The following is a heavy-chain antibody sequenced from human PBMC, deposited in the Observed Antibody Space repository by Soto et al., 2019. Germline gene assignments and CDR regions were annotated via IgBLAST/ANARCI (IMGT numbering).Heavy chain of an antibody. V-gene: IGHV2-5*02. Sequence: QITLNESGPALVKPTQTLTLTCTFSGFSLNTRDVGVGWIRQPPGKALEWLGVVYWDDDKTYSPSLKSRLTITKDTTTNQVVLRMTTMDPVDTATYYCAHCRGGVASFWGQGTLVTVSS. CDR1: GFSLNTRDVG. CDR2: VYWDDDK. J-gene: IGHJ4*02. CDR3: AHCRGGVASF. D-gene: IGHD3-16*01.